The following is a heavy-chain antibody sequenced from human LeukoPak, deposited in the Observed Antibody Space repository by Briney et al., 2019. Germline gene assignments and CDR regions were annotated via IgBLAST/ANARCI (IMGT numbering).Heavy chain of an antibody. V-gene: IGHV3-74*01. Sequence: PGGSLRLSCAASGFTFSSYWMYWVRQAPGKGLVWVSRINNDGTTTNFADSVKGRFTIPRDNTKNTVYLHMNSLRAEDTAVYYCTRDITLTRGGRSDYWGQGTLVTVSS. CDR2: INNDGTTT. CDR3: TRDITLTRGGRSDY. CDR1: GFTFSSYW. J-gene: IGHJ4*02. D-gene: IGHD3-10*01.